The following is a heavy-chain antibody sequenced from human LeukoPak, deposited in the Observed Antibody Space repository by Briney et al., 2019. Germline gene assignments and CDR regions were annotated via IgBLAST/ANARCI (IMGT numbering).Heavy chain of an antibody. CDR2: ISYDGSNK. Sequence: GALRLSCAASGFTFSSYGMHWVRQAPGKGLEWVAVISYDGSNKYYADSVKGRFTISRDNSKNTLYLQMNSLRAEDTAVYYRAREGKSIAAAGTLGWFDPWGQGTLVTVSS. D-gene: IGHD6-13*01. V-gene: IGHV3-30*19. CDR3: AREGKSIAAAGTLGWFDP. J-gene: IGHJ5*02. CDR1: GFTFSSYG.